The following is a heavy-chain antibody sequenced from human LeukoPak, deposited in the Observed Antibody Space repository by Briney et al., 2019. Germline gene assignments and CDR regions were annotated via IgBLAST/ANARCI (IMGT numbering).Heavy chain of an antibody. V-gene: IGHV4-31*03. Sequence: TLSLTCTVSGGSISSGGYYWSWIRQHPGKGLEWIGYIYYSGSTYYNPSLKSRVTISVDTSKNQFSLRLSSVTAADTAVYYCAGTSGSSGYYVRGAIDYWGQGTLVTVSS. J-gene: IGHJ4*02. CDR2: IYYSGST. D-gene: IGHD3-22*01. CDR3: AGTSGSSGYYVRGAIDY. CDR1: GGSISSGGYY.